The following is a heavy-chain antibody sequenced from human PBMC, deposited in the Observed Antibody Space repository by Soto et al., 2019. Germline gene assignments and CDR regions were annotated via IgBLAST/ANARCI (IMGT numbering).Heavy chain of an antibody. Sequence: GSRRLSWATAGFSFSCYAMMWVRQAPGKGLEWVSAISGSGGSSYSADSVKGRFTISRDNSKNTLYRQMKSLRAEDTALYYCATAATYYYDSSGDFDYWGQGTLVT. D-gene: IGHD3-22*01. V-gene: IGHV3-23*01. CDR3: ATAATYYYDSSGDFDY. CDR1: GFSFSCYA. J-gene: IGHJ4*02. CDR2: ISGSGGSS.